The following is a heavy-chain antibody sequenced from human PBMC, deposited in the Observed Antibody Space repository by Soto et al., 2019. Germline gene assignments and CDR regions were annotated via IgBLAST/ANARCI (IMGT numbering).Heavy chain of an antibody. J-gene: IGHJ3*02. V-gene: IGHV1-69*01. D-gene: IGHD4-17*01. CDR2: IIPMFGTP. CDR3: VRSRNVAEFNDYGGNYHGFDI. Sequence: QVQLEQSGAEVKKAGSSVKVSCKAFGGSVNSHAISWVRQAPGQGLEWMGGIIPMFGTPTYAQKFQAGVTIRAEESTSTVYLDLSSLRSEDTAVYYCVRSRNVAEFNDYGGNYHGFDIWGQGTMVTVSS. CDR1: GGSVNSHA.